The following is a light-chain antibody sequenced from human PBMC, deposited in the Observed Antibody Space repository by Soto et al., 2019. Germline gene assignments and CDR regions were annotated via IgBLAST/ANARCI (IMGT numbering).Light chain of an antibody. V-gene: IGLV2-14*01. CDR3: GSYTSTDTPFV. Sequence: QSVLAQPSSVSGSPGQSITIPCAGTSTDVGGYNYVSWYQNQPGKSPKLIIYEVSNRPSGVSDRFSGSKSGNKASLIISNLEAEDESDYYCGSYTSTDTPFVFGTGTKVTVL. J-gene: IGLJ1*01. CDR2: EVS. CDR1: STDVGGYNY.